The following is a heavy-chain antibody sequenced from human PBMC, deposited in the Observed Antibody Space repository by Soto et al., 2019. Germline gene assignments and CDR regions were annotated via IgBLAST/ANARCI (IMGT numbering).Heavy chain of an antibody. J-gene: IGHJ6*02. CDR1: GGTFSSYT. Sequence: QVQLVQSGAEVKKPGSSVKVSCKASGGTFSSYTISWVRQAPGQGLEWMGRIIPILGIANYAQKFQGRVTITADKSTSTAYMELGSLRSEDTAVYYCANVVVPAAMPPPDYGMDVWGQGTTVTVSS. D-gene: IGHD2-2*01. CDR2: IIPILGIA. CDR3: ANVVVPAAMPPPDYGMDV. V-gene: IGHV1-69*02.